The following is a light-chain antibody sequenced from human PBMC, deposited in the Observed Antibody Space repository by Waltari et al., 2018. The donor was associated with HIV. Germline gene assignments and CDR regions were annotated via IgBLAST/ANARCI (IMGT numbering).Light chain of an antibody. CDR3: CSYAGNYPVL. CDR1: SSVVGGYNF. Sequence: QSALTQPRSVSGSPGHSVTISCTGTSSVVGGYNFVSWYQQNPGKAPKFIIYDVTKRPSGVPDRFSGSKSGNTASLTISGLQAEDEADYYCCSYAGNYPVLFGGGTKLTVL. J-gene: IGLJ3*02. CDR2: DVT. V-gene: IGLV2-11*01.